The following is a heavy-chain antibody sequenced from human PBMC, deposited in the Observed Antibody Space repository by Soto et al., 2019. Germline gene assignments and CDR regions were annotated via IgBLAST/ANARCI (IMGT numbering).Heavy chain of an antibody. CDR1: GYTFTGYY. J-gene: IGHJ5*02. V-gene: IGHV1-2*02. CDR3: ASGSDLYCSSTSCSLLWFDL. D-gene: IGHD2-2*01. CDR2: INPNSGGT. Sequence: ASVKGSCKASGYTFTGYYMHWVRQAPGQGLEWMGWINPNSGGTNYAQKFQGRVTMTRDTSISTAYMELSRLRSDDTAVYYCASGSDLYCSSTSCSLLWFDLWGQGTLVTVSS.